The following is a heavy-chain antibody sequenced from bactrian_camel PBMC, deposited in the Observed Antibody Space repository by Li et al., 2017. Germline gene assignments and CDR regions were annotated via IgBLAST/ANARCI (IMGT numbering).Heavy chain of an antibody. CDR2: IDRDGATT. D-gene: IGHD4*01. CDR1: GYTTFSRAC. CDR3: AAQPKRAGDVRRRRDVQCALAGDYPY. J-gene: IGHJ4*01. V-gene: IGHV3S1*01. Sequence: VQLVESGGDSAQVGGSLTLSCVDSGYTTFSRACMGWFRHAPGKEREGVAHIDRDGATTYANSVKGRFTISRDDNKNTLYLQMNNLQPEDTAMYFCAAQPKRAGDVRRRRDVQCALAGDYPYWGQGTQVTVS.